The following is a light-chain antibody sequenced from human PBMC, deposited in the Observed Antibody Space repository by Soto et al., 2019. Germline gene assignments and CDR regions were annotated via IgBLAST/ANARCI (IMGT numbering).Light chain of an antibody. CDR3: SSYTGRGPLVM. CDR1: SSDVGGYNF. CDR2: DVS. Sequence: QAVLTQPASVSGSPGQSITISCSGTSSDVGGYNFVSWYQQHSGKAPKLIIFDVSNRPSGVSNRFSGSRSANTASLTISGLQAEDEADYYCSSYTGRGPLVMFGGGTKLTVL. V-gene: IGLV2-14*03. J-gene: IGLJ3*02.